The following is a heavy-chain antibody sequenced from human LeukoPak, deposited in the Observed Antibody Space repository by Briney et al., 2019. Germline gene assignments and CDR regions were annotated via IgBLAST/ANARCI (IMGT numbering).Heavy chain of an antibody. D-gene: IGHD3-22*01. J-gene: IGHJ3*02. V-gene: IGHV4-34*01. CDR2: INHSGST. Sequence: SETLSLTCAVYGGSFSGYYWSWIRQPPGKGLEWIGEINHSGSTNYNPSLKSRVTISVDTSKNQFSLKLSSVTAADTAVYYCARLMPITMIVVAPGLDAFDIWGQGTMVTVSS. CDR1: GGSFSGYY. CDR3: ARLMPITMIVVAPGLDAFDI.